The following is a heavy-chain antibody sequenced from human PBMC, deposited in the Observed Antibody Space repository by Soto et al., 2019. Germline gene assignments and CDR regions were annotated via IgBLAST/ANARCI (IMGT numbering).Heavy chain of an antibody. D-gene: IGHD2-8*02. CDR3: ARMPFTGTNPPFDY. Sequence: LSLTCTVSGGSISTYYWSWIRQSPGKGLEMIGYVSYIGTIYNPSLRSRLTISLDTSRNQFSLELSSVTAADTAVYYCARMPFTGTNPPFDYWGRGILVTVSS. J-gene: IGHJ4*02. V-gene: IGHV4-59*01. CDR1: GGSISTYY. CDR2: VSYIGT.